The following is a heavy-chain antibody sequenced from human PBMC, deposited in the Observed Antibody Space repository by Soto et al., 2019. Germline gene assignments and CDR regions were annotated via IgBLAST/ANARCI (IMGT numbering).Heavy chain of an antibody. V-gene: IGHV4-34*01. Sequence: SETLSLTCAVSGGSFSGSYWAWIRQSPGKGLEWIGEIIHSGNTNYNPSLSSRLIISLDTSKNQFSLNLTSVTAADTAVYYCARGSVLRFLKRLDYGMDVWGQGTTVTVSS. J-gene: IGHJ6*02. CDR3: ARGSVLRFLKRLDYGMDV. CDR2: IIHSGNT. CDR1: GGSFSGSY. D-gene: IGHD3-3*01.